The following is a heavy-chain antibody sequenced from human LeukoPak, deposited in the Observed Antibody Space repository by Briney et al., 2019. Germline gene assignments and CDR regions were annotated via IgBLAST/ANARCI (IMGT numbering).Heavy chain of an antibody. J-gene: IGHJ6*03. Sequence: SETLSLTCTVSGYSISSGYYWGWIRQPPGKGLEWIGSIYHSGNTYYNPSLKSRVTISVDTSKNQFSLKLSSVTAADTAVYYCARGIIGVTTASYYYYMDVWGKGTTVTVSS. CDR2: IYHSGNT. CDR3: ARGIIGVTTASYYYYMDV. CDR1: GYSISSGYY. D-gene: IGHD4-17*01. V-gene: IGHV4-38-2*02.